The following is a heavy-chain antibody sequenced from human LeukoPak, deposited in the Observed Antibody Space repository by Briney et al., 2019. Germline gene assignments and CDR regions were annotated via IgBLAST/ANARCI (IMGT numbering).Heavy chain of an antibody. CDR2: ISSSSSYT. CDR3: ARVPLGAAAYFDY. V-gene: IGHV3-11*06. D-gene: IGHD6-13*01. CDR1: GFTFSDYY. Sequence: GGSLRLSCAASGFTFSDYYMSWIRQAPGKGLEWVSYISSSSSYTNYADSVKGRFTISRDNAKNSLYLQMNSLRAEDTAVYYCARVPLGAAAYFDYWGQGTLVTVSS. J-gene: IGHJ4*02.